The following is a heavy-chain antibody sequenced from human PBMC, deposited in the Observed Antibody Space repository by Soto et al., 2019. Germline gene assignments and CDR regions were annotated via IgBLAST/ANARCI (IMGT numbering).Heavy chain of an antibody. V-gene: IGHV3-13*04. CDR3: ARLRRDGGIYYYYGMDV. CDR1: GFTFSSYD. Sequence: GGSLRLSCAASGFTFSSYDMHWVRRVIGKGLEWVSGIGTVGDTFYPGSVKGRFTISRENAKNSLYLQMNSLRAGDTAVYYCARLRRDGGIYYYYGMDVWGQGTTVTVSS. CDR2: IGTVGDT. D-gene: IGHD3-16*01. J-gene: IGHJ6*02.